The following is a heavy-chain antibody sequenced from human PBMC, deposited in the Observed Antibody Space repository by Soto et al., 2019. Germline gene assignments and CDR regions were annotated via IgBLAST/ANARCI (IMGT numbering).Heavy chain of an antibody. D-gene: IGHD2-15*01. J-gene: IGHJ4*01. V-gene: IGHV3-64D*06. CDR2: ITSEGDRT. CDR3: VKGNQLLRYYFEF. CDR1: GFTFSNYA. Sequence: GSLRLSCSVSGFTFSNYAMHWVRQAPGKGLEYVSGITSEGDRTWHADSVKDRFTISRDNSKNTLFLQMSSLRVEDTAIYFCVKGNQLLRYYFEFWGPGTLVTVSS.